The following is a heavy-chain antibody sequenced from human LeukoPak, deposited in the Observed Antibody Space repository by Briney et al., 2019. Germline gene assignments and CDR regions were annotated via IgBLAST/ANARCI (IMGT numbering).Heavy chain of an antibody. D-gene: IGHD2-15*01. Sequence: NPSETLSLTCTVSGGSISSGGYYWSWIRQHPGKGLEWIGEINHSGSTNYNPSLKSRVTISVDTSKNQFSLKLSSVTAADTAVYYCARTLGYCSGGSCYALRYWGQGTLVAVSS. CDR2: INHSGST. CDR1: GGSISSGGYY. J-gene: IGHJ4*02. CDR3: ARTLGYCSGGSCYALRY. V-gene: IGHV4-39*07.